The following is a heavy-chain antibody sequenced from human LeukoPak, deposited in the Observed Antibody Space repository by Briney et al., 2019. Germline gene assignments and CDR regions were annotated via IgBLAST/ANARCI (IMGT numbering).Heavy chain of an antibody. V-gene: IGHV4-34*01. Sequence: SETLSLTCAVYGGSFSGYYWSLIRQPPGKGLEWIEEINHSGSTYYNPSLKSRVTISGDTSKNQFSLRLSSVTAADTAVYYCARVLVSSSWYDYFDYWGQGTLVTVSS. CDR3: ARVLVSSSWYDYFDY. J-gene: IGHJ4*02. CDR2: INHSGST. D-gene: IGHD6-13*01. CDR1: GGSFSGYY.